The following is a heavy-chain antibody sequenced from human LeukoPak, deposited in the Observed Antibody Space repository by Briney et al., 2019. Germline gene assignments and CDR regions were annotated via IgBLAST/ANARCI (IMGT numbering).Heavy chain of an antibody. CDR1: GGSISSSSYY. CDR3: ARARLELSRWFDP. D-gene: IGHD1-7*01. J-gene: IGHJ5*02. Sequence: PSETLSLTCTVSGGSISSSSYYWGWIRQPPGKGLEWIGSIYYSGSTYYNPSLKSRVTISVDTSKNQFSLKLSSVTAADTAVYYCARARLELSRWFDPWGQGTLVTVSS. V-gene: IGHV4-39*07. CDR2: IYYSGST.